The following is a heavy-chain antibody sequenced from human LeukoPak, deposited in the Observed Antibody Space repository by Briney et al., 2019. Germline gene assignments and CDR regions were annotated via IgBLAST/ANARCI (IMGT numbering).Heavy chain of an antibody. Sequence: GGSLRLSCAASGFTFSNHAMNWVRQAPGKGLEWVSIISCSGTVTYYADSVKGRFTISRDNSKNTLYLQMNSLRAEDTAVYYCAKTSVGEGRIIGSGYFDNWGQGTLVTVSS. V-gene: IGHV3-23*01. CDR2: ISCSGTVT. CDR3: AKTSVGEGRIIGSGYFDN. D-gene: IGHD2-15*01. J-gene: IGHJ4*02. CDR1: GFTFSNHA.